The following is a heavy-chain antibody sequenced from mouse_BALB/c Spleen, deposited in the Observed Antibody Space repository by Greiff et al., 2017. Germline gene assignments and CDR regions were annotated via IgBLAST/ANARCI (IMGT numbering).Heavy chain of an antibody. J-gene: IGHJ1*01. D-gene: IGHD1-1*01. V-gene: IGHV5-6-4*01. CDR3: TRVYGSSKGYFDV. CDR1: GFTFRSYT. Sequence: EVMLVESGGGLVKPGGSLKLSCAASGFTFRSYTMSWVRQTPEKRLEWVATISSGGSYTYSPDSVKGRFTLSRDNAKNTLYLQMSSLKSEDTAMYYGTRVYGSSKGYFDVWGAGTTVTVSS. CDR2: ISSGGSYT.